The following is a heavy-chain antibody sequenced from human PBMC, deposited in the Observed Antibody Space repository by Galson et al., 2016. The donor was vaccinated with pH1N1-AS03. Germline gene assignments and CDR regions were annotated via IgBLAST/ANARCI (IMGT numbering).Heavy chain of an antibody. CDR1: GYIFGSHY. CDR3: ARGGSILNWDDGVHWLDP. Sequence: SVKVSCKASGYIFGSHYLHWVRQAPGQGLEWMGIINPSGGSTTYPQKFQGRVTMTTDASTSTVYMELTTLGSDDTGVYHCARGGSILNWDDGVHWLDPWGQGTLVTVSS. D-gene: IGHD1-1*01. CDR2: INPSGGST. J-gene: IGHJ5*02. V-gene: IGHV1-46*03.